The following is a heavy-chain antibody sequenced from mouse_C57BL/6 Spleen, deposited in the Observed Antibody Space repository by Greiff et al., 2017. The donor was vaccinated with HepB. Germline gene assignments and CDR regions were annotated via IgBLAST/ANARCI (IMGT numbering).Heavy chain of an antibody. J-gene: IGHJ2*01. CDR1: GYTFTSYW. CDR2: IYPSDSET. Sequence: LVESGAELVRPGSSVKLSCKASGYTFTSYWMDWVKQRPGQGLEWIGNIYPSDSETHYNQKFKDKATLTVDKSSSTAYMQLSSLTSEDSAVYYCARNGNYFDYWGQGTTLTVSS. CDR3: ARNGNYFDY. D-gene: IGHD2-1*01. V-gene: IGHV1-61*01.